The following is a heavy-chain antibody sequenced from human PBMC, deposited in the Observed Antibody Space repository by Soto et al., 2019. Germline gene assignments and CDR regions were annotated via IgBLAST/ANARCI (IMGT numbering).Heavy chain of an antibody. CDR1: GFTFSNYA. J-gene: IGHJ4*02. CDR3: ARGTSSGWYYFDY. D-gene: IGHD6-19*01. CDR2: ISYDGSNK. V-gene: IGHV3-30-3*01. Sequence: QVQLVESGGGVVQPGRSLRLSCAASGFTFSNYAIHWVRQAPGKGLEWVAAISYDGSNKYYADSVKGRFTISRDNSKSTLYLQVNSLRADDTAVYYCARGTSSGWYYFDYWGQGTLVTVS.